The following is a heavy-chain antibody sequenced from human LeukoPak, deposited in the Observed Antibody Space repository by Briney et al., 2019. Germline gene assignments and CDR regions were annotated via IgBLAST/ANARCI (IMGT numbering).Heavy chain of an antibody. V-gene: IGHV3-11*01. CDR3: ARDDWNYPFDY. Sequence: PGRSLRPSCAASGFTFSDYYISWIRQAPGKGLEWGSYISSSGSTTYYADSVKGRFTISRDNAKSSLYLQMNSLRAEDTAVYYCARDDWNYPFDYWGQGTLVTVSS. CDR2: ISSSGSTT. CDR1: GFTFSDYY. D-gene: IGHD1-7*01. J-gene: IGHJ4*02.